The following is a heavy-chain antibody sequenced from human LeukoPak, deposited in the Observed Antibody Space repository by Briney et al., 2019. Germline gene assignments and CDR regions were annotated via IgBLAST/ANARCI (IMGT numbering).Heavy chain of an antibody. CDR3: AGRYNSGGRGFDY. Sequence: ASVKVSCKASGYTFTSYYMHWVRQAPGQGLEWMGIINPSGGSTAYAQNFQGRVTMTRDMSTSTVYMELSSLRSEDTAVYYCAGRYNSGGRGFDYWGQGTLVTVSS. D-gene: IGHD2-15*01. J-gene: IGHJ4*02. CDR1: GYTFTSYY. V-gene: IGHV1-46*01. CDR2: INPSGGST.